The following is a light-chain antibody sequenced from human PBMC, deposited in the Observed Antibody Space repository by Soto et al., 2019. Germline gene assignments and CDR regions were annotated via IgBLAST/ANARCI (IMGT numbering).Light chain of an antibody. CDR2: TTS. J-gene: IGKJ5*01. V-gene: IGKV1-39*01. CDR3: QQYYTKPT. Sequence: DIQMTQSPSSLSASVGDRVTITCRASQSIGIYLNWYQEKPGKVPKLLIHTTSSVLSGVPSRFSGSGSWTDFTLTISSLQPEDFATYYRQQYYTKPTFGQGTRLEIK. CDR1: QSIGIY.